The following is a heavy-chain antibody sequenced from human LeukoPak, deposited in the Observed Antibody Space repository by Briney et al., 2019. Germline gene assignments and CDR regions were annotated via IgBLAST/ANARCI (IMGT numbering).Heavy chain of an antibody. J-gene: IGHJ4*02. CDR2: ISGSGDKT. D-gene: IGHD6-19*01. CDR3: AKAVAVAGISYFDY. Sequence: GGSLRLSCAASGFTFSSYAMSWVRQAPGKGLEWVSLISGSGDKTYYADSVKGRFTISRDNSKNTLYLQMNSLRAEDTAVYYCAKAVAVAGISYFDYWGQGTLVTVSS. CDR1: GFTFSSYA. V-gene: IGHV3-23*01.